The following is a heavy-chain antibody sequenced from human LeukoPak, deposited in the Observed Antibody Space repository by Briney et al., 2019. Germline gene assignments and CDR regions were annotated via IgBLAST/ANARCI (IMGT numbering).Heavy chain of an antibody. CDR3: ARIEYSGYDFRGGADY. Sequence: SETLSLTCTVSGYSISSGYYWGWIRQPPGKGLEWIGSIYHSGSTYYNPSLKSRVTISVDTSKNQFSLKLRSVTAADTAVYYCARIEYSGYDFRGGADYWGQGNLVTVSS. CDR2: IYHSGST. V-gene: IGHV4-38-2*02. CDR1: GYSISSGYY. J-gene: IGHJ4*02. D-gene: IGHD5-12*01.